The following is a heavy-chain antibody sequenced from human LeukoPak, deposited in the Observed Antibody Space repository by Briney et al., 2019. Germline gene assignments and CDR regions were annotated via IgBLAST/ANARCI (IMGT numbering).Heavy chain of an antibody. CDR1: GFTFSTYW. J-gene: IGHJ4*02. CDR2: IREDGRAT. D-gene: IGHD1-1*01. Sequence: GGSLRLSCAASGFTFSTYWMTWVRQAPGKGPEWVANIREDGRATYYVDSVRGRFTISRDNAKKSLYLQMNSLRAEDTAVYYCARVSPGYLAYDSWGQGTLVTVSS. V-gene: IGHV3-7*04. CDR3: ARVSPGYLAYDS.